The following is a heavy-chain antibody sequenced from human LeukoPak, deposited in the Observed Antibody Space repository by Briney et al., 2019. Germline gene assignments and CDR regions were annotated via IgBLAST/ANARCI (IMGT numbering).Heavy chain of an antibody. D-gene: IGHD3-22*01. J-gene: IGHJ3*02. V-gene: IGHV4-39*01. Sequence: PSETLSLTCTVSGGSISSSSYYWGWIRQPPGKGLEWIGSIYYSGSTYYNPSLKSRVTISVDTSKNQFSLKLSSVTAADTAVYYCARHQGDDSSGYRLDAFDIWGQGTMVTVSS. CDR3: ARHQGDDSSGYRLDAFDI. CDR2: IYYSGST. CDR1: GGSISSSSYY.